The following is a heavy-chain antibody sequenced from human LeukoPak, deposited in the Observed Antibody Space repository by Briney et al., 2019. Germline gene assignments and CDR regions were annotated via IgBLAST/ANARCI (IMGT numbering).Heavy chain of an antibody. J-gene: IGHJ4*02. V-gene: IGHV3-74*01. CDR1: GFTFSSYW. CDR3: AKEGRSLQTY. D-gene: IGHD5-24*01. Sequence: GGSLRLSCAASGFTFSSYWMHWVRQAPGKGLVWVSRITTDGSGTNYADSVKGRFTISRDNAKNSLYLQMNSLRVEDTAVYYCAKEGRSLQTYWGQGTLVTVSS. CDR2: ITTDGSGT.